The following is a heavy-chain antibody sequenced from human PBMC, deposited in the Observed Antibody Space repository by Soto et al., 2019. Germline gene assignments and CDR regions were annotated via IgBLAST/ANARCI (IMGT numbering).Heavy chain of an antibody. CDR3: ARDVYYYGMDV. V-gene: IGHV3-33*01. CDR1: GFTFSSYG. J-gene: IGHJ6*02. Sequence: GGSLRLSCAASGFTFSSYGMHWVRQAPGKGLEWVAVIWYDGSNKYYADSVKGRFTISRDNSKNTLYLQMNSLRAEDTAVYYCARDVYYYGMDVWGQGTTVTVSS. CDR2: IWYDGSNK.